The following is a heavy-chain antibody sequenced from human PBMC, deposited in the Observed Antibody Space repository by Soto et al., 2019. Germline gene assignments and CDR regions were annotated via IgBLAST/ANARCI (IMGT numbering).Heavy chain of an antibody. J-gene: IGHJ6*02. CDR2: IVVGSGNT. D-gene: IGHD1-26*01. CDR1: GFTFTSSA. CDR3: AAGEYSGSYYYYYGMDV. Sequence: GASVKVSCKASGFTFTSSAVQWVRQARGQRLEWIGWIVVGSGNTNYAQKFQERVTITRDMSTSTAYMELSSLRSEDTAVYYCAAGEYSGSYYYYYGMDVWGQGTTVTVSS. V-gene: IGHV1-58*01.